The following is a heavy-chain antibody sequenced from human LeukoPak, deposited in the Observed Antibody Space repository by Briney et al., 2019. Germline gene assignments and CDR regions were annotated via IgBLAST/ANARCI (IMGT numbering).Heavy chain of an antibody. CDR2: IIPIFGTA. Sequence: SVKVSCKASGGTFSSYAISWVRQAPGQGLEWMGGIIPIFGTANYAQKFQGRVTSTADESTSTAYMELSSLRSEDTAVYYCARDQGGQGDFDYWGQGTLVTVSS. CDR3: ARDQGGQGDFDY. J-gene: IGHJ4*02. V-gene: IGHV1-69*13. CDR1: GGTFSSYA. D-gene: IGHD2-15*01.